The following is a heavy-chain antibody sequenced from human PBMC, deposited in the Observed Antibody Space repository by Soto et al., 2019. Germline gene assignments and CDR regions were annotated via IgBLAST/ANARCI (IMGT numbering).Heavy chain of an antibody. Sequence: HVQLQESDPGLVKPSEPLSLTCSVSAGSISRYYWGWVRQSPGEGLEWIAHISYTVDASYNPSLKSRVTISLDTSKSQIALSLMSVTAADTAVYYCVGSLMSRAMESFDYWGQGTLVTVTS. CDR2: ISYTVDA. CDR1: AGSISRYY. J-gene: IGHJ4*02. V-gene: IGHV4-59*01. D-gene: IGHD5-18*01. CDR3: VGSLMSRAMESFDY.